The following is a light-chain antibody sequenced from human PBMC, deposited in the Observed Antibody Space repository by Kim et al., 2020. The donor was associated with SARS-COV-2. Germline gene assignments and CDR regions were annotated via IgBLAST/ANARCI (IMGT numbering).Light chain of an antibody. CDR2: AAS. CDR3: QQANSFPYT. V-gene: IGKV1-12*01. Sequence: ASVVDRFTITCRASQDVINCLAWYQQKPGKSPKLLVYAASTLQSGVPSRFSGSGSGTEFTLTISSLQPEDLGTYYCQQANSFPYTFGQGTKVDIK. J-gene: IGKJ2*01. CDR1: QDVINC.